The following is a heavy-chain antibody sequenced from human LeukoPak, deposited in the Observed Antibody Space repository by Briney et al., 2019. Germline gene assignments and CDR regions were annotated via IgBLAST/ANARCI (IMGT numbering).Heavy chain of an antibody. CDR3: ARGWTTMIGDY. CDR2: MNPNSGNT. D-gene: IGHD3-22*01. Sequence: VASVKVSCKASGYTFTTYDINWVRRATGQGLEWMGWMNPNSGNTGYARKFQGRVTMTRNTSISTAYMDLSSLRSEDTAIYYCARGWTTMIGDYWGQGTLVTVSS. V-gene: IGHV1-8*01. J-gene: IGHJ4*02. CDR1: GYTFTTYD.